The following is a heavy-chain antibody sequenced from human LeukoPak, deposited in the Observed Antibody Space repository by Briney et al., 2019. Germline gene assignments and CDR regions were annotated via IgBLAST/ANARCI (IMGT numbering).Heavy chain of an antibody. CDR1: GFTFSSYA. J-gene: IGHJ4*02. CDR2: ISGGGGST. CDR3: AKTHDYGDSCADY. D-gene: IGHD4-17*01. Sequence: GGSLRLSCAASGFTFSSYAMSWVRQAPGKGLEWVSAISGGGGSTYYADSVKGRFTISRDNSKNTLYLQMNSLRAEDTAVYYCAKTHDYGDSCADYWGQGTLVTVSS. V-gene: IGHV3-23*01.